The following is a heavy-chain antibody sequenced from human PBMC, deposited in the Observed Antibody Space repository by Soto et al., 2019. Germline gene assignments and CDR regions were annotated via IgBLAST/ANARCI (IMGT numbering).Heavy chain of an antibody. J-gene: IGHJ3*02. CDR2: TYYRSKWYH. D-gene: IGHD3-22*01. CDR1: GIELSNITVA. V-gene: IGHV6-1*01. CDR3: ARGIYDTSVGTGFDI. Sequence: QTLTLTCGISGIELSNITVAAESIKQNPSRGLEWLGRTYYRSKWYHEYVVFVQSRISINPDTSKNQYSLQLNSVTPEDTAVYYCARGIYDTSVGTGFDIWGQATQVSVSS.